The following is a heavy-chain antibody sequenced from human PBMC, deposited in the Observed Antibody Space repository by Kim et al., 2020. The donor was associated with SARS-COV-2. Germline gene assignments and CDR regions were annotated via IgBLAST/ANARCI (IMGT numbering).Heavy chain of an antibody. V-gene: IGHV3-23*01. J-gene: IGHJ4*02. CDR3: ARRAVYYYDSSGMFGPFDY. Sequence: GGSLRLSCAASGFTFSSYAMSWVRQAPGKGLEWVSAISGSGGSTYYADSVKGLFTISRDNSKNTLYLQMNSLRAEDTAVYYCARRAVYYYDSSGMFGPFDYWGPGNLVTVSS. CDR2: ISGSGGST. CDR1: GFTFSSYA. D-gene: IGHD3-22*01.